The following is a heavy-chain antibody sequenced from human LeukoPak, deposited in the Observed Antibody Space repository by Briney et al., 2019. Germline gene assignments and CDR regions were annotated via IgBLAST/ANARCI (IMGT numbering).Heavy chain of an antibody. V-gene: IGHV4-39*07. CDR2: IYHSGST. CDR1: GGSISSSSYY. Sequence: PSETLSLTCTVSGGSISSSSYYWGWIRQPPGKGLEWIGSIYHSGSTYYNPSLKSRVTISVGTSKNQFSLKLSSVTAADTAVYYCARSRGYSYEFDYWGQGTLVTVSS. J-gene: IGHJ4*02. D-gene: IGHD5-18*01. CDR3: ARSRGYSYEFDY.